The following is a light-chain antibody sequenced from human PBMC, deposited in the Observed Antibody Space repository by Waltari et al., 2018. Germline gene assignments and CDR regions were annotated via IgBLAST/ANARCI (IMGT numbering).Light chain of an antibody. Sequence: NFMLTQPHSVSESPGKTITISCTRSSGSIGSGYVQWYQQRPGSAPTTMIYEDKKRPSGVPDRFSGSINISSNSASLTISGLNTEDEADYYCQSFDSTNPWVFGGGTKLTVL. J-gene: IGLJ3*02. CDR3: QSFDSTNPWV. CDR2: EDK. V-gene: IGLV6-57*03. CDR1: SGSIGSGY.